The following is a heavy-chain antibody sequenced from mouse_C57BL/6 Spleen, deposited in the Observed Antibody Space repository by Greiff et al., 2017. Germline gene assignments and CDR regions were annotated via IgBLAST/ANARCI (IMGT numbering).Heavy chain of an antibody. J-gene: IGHJ3*01. V-gene: IGHV1-72*01. CDR3: ARNYDYDLAWFAY. CDR2: FDPNSGGT. D-gene: IGHD2-4*01. CDR1: GYTFTSYW. Sequence: QVQLQQPGAELVKPGASVKLSCKASGYTFTSYWMHWVKQRPGRGLEWIGRFDPNSGGTKYNEKFKSKATLTVDKPSSTAYMQLSSLTSEDSAVYYCARNYDYDLAWFAYWGQGTLVTVSA.